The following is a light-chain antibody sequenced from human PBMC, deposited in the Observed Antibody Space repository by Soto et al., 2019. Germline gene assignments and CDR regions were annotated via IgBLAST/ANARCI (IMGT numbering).Light chain of an antibody. Sequence: QSALTQPASVSGSPGQSITISCTRTSSDVGGYNYVSWYQQHPGKAPKLMIYDVSNRPSGVYNRFSGSKSGNTASLTISGLQAEDEADYYCSSYTSSSTLVFGGVTKLNVL. CDR3: SSYTSSSTLV. J-gene: IGLJ2*01. V-gene: IGLV2-14*01. CDR1: SSDVGGYNY. CDR2: DVS.